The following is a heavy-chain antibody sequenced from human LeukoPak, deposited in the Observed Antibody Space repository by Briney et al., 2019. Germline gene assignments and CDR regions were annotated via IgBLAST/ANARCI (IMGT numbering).Heavy chain of an antibody. V-gene: IGHV1-69*13. CDR3: ASIAVAGKDY. J-gene: IGHJ4*02. CDR2: IIPIFGAA. D-gene: IGHD6-19*01. Sequence: GASVKVSCKASGGTFSSYAISWVRQAPGQGLEWMGGIIPIFGAANYAQKFQGRVTITADESTSTAYMELSSLRSEDTAVYYCASIAVAGKDYWGQGTLVTVSS. CDR1: GGTFSSYA.